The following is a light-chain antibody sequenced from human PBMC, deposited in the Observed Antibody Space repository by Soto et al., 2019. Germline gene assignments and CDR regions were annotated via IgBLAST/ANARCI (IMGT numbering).Light chain of an antibody. CDR3: QKYNSAPWT. CDR1: QGISTY. CDR2: AAS. J-gene: IGKJ1*01. Sequence: DIQMTQSPSSLSASVGDRVTITCRASQGISTYLAWYQQKPGKVPQILISAASALHSGVTSRFSGSGSGTDFTLTISSLQPEDAATYYCQKYNSAPWTFGQGTKVEIK. V-gene: IGKV1-27*01.